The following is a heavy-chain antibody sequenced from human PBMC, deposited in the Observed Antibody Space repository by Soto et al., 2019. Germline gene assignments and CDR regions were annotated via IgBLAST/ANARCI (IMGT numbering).Heavy chain of an antibody. D-gene: IGHD3-10*01. J-gene: IGHJ6*02. V-gene: IGHV4-34*01. CDR2: INHSGST. CDR1: GGSFSGYY. Sequence: SETRSLTCAVYGGSFSGYYWSWIRQPPGKGLEWIGEINHSGSTNYNPSLKSRVTISVDTSKNQFSLKLSSVTAADTAVYYCARDNLRRYYYGSGRPNGMDVWGQGTTVT. CDR3: ARDNLRRYYYGSGRPNGMDV.